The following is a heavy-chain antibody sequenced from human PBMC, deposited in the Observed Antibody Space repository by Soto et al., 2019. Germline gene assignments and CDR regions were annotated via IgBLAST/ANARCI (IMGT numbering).Heavy chain of an antibody. CDR3: ANDRPRNGI. J-gene: IGHJ4*02. CDR2: ISSDGSNK. CDR1: RFTFSSYG. V-gene: IGHV3-30*18. D-gene: IGHD1-1*01. Sequence: GGSLRLSCAASRFTFSSYGMHWVRQAPGKGLEWVAVISSDGSNKYYADSVKGRFTISRDNSKNTLYLQMNSLRAEDTAVYYCANDRPRNGIWGQGTLVTVSS.